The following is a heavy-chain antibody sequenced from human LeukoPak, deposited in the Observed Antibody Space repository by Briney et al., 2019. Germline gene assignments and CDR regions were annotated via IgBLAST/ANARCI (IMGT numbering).Heavy chain of an antibody. CDR1: GFTFSSYA. CDR3: ARTGTAMVSAFDI. D-gene: IGHD5-18*01. CDR2: ISGSGGST. V-gene: IGHV3-23*01. J-gene: IGHJ3*02. Sequence: GGSLRLSCAASGFTFSSYAMSWVRQAPGKGLEWVSVISGSGGSTYYADSVKGRFTISRDNAKNTLYLQMNSLRAEDTAVYYCARTGTAMVSAFDIWGQGTMVSVSS.